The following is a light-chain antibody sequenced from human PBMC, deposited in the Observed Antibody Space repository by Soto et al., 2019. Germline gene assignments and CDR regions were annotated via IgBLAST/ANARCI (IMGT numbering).Light chain of an antibody. CDR2: DVT. CDR1: SSDVGAYNY. Sequence: QSVLTQPRSVSGSPGQSVTISCTGASSDVGAYNYVSWYQQNPGKAPKLIIYDVTKRPSGVPDRFSGSKSGNTASLTISGLQADDEADYYCCSYAGTYKVFGTGTKVNVL. CDR3: CSYAGTYKV. J-gene: IGLJ1*01. V-gene: IGLV2-11*01.